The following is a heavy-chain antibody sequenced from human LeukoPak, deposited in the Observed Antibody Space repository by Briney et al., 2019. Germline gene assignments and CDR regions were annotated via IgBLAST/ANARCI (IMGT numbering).Heavy chain of an antibody. J-gene: IGHJ6*02. CDR3: ARVSSSFYGMDV. CDR1: GGSISSGGYY. CDR2: IYYSGST. Sequence: SQTLSLTCTVSGGSISSGGYYWSWIRQHPGKGLEWIGYIYYSGSTYYNPFLKSRVTISVDTSKNQFSLKLSSVTAADTAVYYCARVSSSFYGMDVWGQGTTVTVSS. V-gene: IGHV4-31*03. D-gene: IGHD3-3*02.